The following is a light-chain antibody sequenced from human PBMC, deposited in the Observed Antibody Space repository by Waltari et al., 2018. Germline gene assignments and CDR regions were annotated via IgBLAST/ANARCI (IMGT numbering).Light chain of an antibody. Sequence: DIQLTQSPSSLSASVGDRVTITCRASQGISSYLAWYQQKPGKAPQLLIYQASSLQSGALSRFSGSRSGTEFTLTISSLQPEDFAVYYCQQRNSYPLTFGGGTKVEIK. V-gene: IGKV1-9*01. CDR2: QAS. J-gene: IGKJ4*01. CDR1: QGISSY. CDR3: QQRNSYPLT.